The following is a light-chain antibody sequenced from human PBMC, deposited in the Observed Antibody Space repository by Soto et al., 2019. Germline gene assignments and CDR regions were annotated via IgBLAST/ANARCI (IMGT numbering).Light chain of an antibody. J-gene: IGKJ1*01. CDR3: QQYLTSPKT. CDR2: GAS. CDR1: QSVSSN. Sequence: EVVMTQSPDTLSVSPGERFTLSCRASQSVSSNLAWYQQKPGQAPRLLIYGASTRATGIPARFSGSGSGTDFTLTISRLEPEDFAVYYCQQYLTSPKTFGQGTKVDIK. V-gene: IGKV3-15*01.